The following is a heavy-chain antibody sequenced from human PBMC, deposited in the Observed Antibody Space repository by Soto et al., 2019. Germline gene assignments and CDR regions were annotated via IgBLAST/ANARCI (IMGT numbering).Heavy chain of an antibody. CDR3: ARRAAAGRSFDY. J-gene: IGHJ4*02. CDR1: GFDFPDYA. Sequence: PGVSLRLSCATAGFDFPDYAMHWVRQMPGKGREWVSSISWNSLSMVYTDSVKGRFTISRDNAKNSLYLQMNSLRAEDTAVYYCARRAAAGRSFDYWGLGTLVTVS. D-gene: IGHD6-13*01. V-gene: IGHV3-9*01. CDR2: ISWNSLSM.